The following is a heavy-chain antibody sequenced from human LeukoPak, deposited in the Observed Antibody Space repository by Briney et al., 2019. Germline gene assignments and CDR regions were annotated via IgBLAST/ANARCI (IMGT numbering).Heavy chain of an antibody. CDR1: GFTFSSYG. Sequence: GGSLRLSCAASGFTFSSYGMHWVRQAPGKGLEWVAVISYDGGNKYYADSVKGRFTISRDNSKNTLYLQMNNLRADDTAVYYCANRYSSSRYFDYRGQGTLVTVSS. D-gene: IGHD6-13*01. CDR3: ANRYSSSRYFDY. CDR2: ISYDGGNK. V-gene: IGHV3-30*18. J-gene: IGHJ4*02.